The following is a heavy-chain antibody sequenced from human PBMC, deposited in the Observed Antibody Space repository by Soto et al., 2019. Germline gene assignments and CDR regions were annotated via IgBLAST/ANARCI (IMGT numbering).Heavy chain of an antibody. CDR1: GFTFSSYN. CDR3: ARESRHLRITMIVFDY. Sequence: GGSLRLSCAASGFTFSSYNMNWVRQAPGKGLEWVSSISSSSSYIYYADSVKGRFTISRDNAKNSLYLQMNSLRAEDTAVYYCARESRHLRITMIVFDYWGQGTLVTVSS. V-gene: IGHV3-21*01. CDR2: ISSSSSYI. D-gene: IGHD3-22*01. J-gene: IGHJ4*02.